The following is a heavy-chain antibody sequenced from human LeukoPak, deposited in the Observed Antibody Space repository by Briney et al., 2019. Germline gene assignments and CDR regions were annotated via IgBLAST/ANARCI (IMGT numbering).Heavy chain of an antibody. CDR1: GITLSNHG. Sequence: GGSLRLSCAVSGITLSNHGMSWVRQAPGKGLEWVAGLSGSGGGTNYADSVQGRFTISRDNPKNTLYLQMNSLRAEDTAVYFCAKRGVVIRVFLVGFHKEAYYFDSWGQGALVTVSS. CDR3: AKRGVVIRVFLVGFHKEAYYFDS. D-gene: IGHD3-10*01. CDR2: LSGSGGGT. J-gene: IGHJ4*02. V-gene: IGHV3-23*01.